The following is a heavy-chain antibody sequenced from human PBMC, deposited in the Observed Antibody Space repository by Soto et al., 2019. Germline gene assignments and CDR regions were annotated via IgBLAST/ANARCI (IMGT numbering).Heavy chain of an antibody. CDR2: INTNTGNP. V-gene: IGHV7-4-1*01. CDR3: ARDFGSYILWWCLLLGLIAFDI. CDR1: GYTFTSYA. J-gene: IGHJ3*02. Sequence: QVQLVQSGSEFNKPGASGKVSCKASGYTFTSYAMNWVRQAPGQGLEWMGWINTNTGNPTYAQGFTGRFVFSLGTSFSTAYLQIDSLQAEDTAVYYCARDFGSYILWWCLLLGLIAFDIWGQGTMVTVSS. D-gene: IGHD2-21*01.